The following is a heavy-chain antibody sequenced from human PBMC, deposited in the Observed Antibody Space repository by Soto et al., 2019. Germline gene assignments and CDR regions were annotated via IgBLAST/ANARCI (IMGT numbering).Heavy chain of an antibody. D-gene: IGHD3-3*02. Sequence: QVQLQESGPGLVKPSQTLSLTCTVTGGSISSYYWSWIRQPPGKGLEWIGYIYYSGSTNYDSSLKSRVTITVDTSKNRFPLTLSSVTAADTAVYYCARRHSAGLADRAWFDPRGQGTLVTVSS. CDR1: GGSISSYY. CDR3: ARRHSAGLADRAWFDP. CDR2: IYYSGST. V-gene: IGHV4-59*01. J-gene: IGHJ5*02.